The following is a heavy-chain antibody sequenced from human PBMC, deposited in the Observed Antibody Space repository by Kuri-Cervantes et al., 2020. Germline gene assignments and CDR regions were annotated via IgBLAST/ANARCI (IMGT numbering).Heavy chain of an antibody. D-gene: IGHD6-19*01. J-gene: IGHJ3*02. CDR3: ARETSSGWYPDAFDI. Sequence: SETLSLTCTVSGGSISSGSYYWSWIRQPPGKGLEWIGYIYYSGSTNYNPSLKSRVTMSVDTSKNQFSLKLSSVTAADTAVYYCARETSSGWYPDAFDIWGQGTMVTVSS. CDR2: IYYSGST. V-gene: IGHV4-61*01. CDR1: GGSISSGSYY.